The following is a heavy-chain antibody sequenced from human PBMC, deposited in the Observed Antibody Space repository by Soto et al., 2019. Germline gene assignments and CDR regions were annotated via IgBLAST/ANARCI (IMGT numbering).Heavy chain of an antibody. CDR3: ARYCGGASCYLGAFDI. CDR2: IYHSGST. CDR1: GVSINSANW. D-gene: IGHD2-15*01. Sequence: QMQLQESGPGLVKPSGTLSLTCTVSGVSINSANWWTWVRQSPGKGLEWIGEIYHSGSTNFNPSLKSRVTISVENSKIQFSLELTSVTAADTAVYYCARYCGGASCYLGAFDIWGQWTMVTVSS. J-gene: IGHJ3*02. V-gene: IGHV4-4*02.